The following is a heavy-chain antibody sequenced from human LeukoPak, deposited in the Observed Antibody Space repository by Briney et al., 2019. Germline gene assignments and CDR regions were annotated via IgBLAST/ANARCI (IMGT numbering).Heavy chain of an antibody. CDR3: ASGSDEDGYNWFYFDY. CDR1: GGSISSNY. Sequence: PSQTLSLTCTVSGGSISSNYWSWIRQPPGKGLEWIGYIYYSGSTSYNPSLKSRVTISVDTSKNQFSLKLSSVTAAGTAVYYCASGSDEDGYNWFYFDYWGQGTLVTVSS. V-gene: IGHV4-59*08. CDR2: IYYSGST. D-gene: IGHD5-24*01. J-gene: IGHJ4*02.